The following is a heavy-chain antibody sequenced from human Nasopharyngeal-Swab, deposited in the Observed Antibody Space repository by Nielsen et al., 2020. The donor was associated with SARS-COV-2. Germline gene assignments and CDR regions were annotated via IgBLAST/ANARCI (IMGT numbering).Heavy chain of an antibody. J-gene: IGHJ4*02. V-gene: IGHV4-34*01. D-gene: IGHD4-17*01. CDR2: INHSGSI. CDR1: GGSFSGYY. CDR3: ARGGWGDYPDY. Sequence: GSLRLSCAVYGGSFSGYYWSWIRQPPGKGLEWIGEINHSGSINYNPSLKSRVTISVDTSKNQFSLKLSSVTAADTAVYYCARGGWGDYPDYWGQGTLVTVSS.